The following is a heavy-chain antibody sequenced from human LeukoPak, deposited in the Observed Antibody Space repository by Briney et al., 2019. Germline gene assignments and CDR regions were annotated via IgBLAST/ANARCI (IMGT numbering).Heavy chain of an antibody. J-gene: IGHJ4*02. V-gene: IGHV1-18*04. CDR1: GYAFTSYG. D-gene: IGHD5-12*01. CDR3: ARVFGYSGYDDFDY. Sequence: ASVKVSCEASGYAFTSYGISWVRQAPGQGLEWMGWISAYNGNTNYAQKLQGRVTMTTDTSTSTAYMELRSLRSDDTAVYYCARVFGYSGYDDFDYWGQGTLVTVSS. CDR2: ISAYNGNT.